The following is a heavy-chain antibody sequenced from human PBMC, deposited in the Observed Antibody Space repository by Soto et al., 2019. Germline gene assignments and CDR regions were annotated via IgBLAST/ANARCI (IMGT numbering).Heavy chain of an antibody. J-gene: IGHJ5*02. CDR2: VYYVGNT. Sequence: SETLSLTCSVSGGSINNSPYYWGWIRQPPGKALQFIGTVYYVGNTFYNPSLKSRVTISVDTSMNHFSLTLSSVTAADTAIYYCVRLVEEMLLDGYFDPWGQGTLVTVSS. CDR3: VRLVEEMLLDGYFDP. D-gene: IGHD5-12*01. CDR1: GGSINNSPYY. V-gene: IGHV4-39*02.